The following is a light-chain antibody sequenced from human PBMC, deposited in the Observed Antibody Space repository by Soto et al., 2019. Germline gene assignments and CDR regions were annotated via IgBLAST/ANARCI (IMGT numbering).Light chain of an antibody. J-gene: IGKJ1*01. CDR1: QSMSSSF. CDR3: QQYHTSSLT. V-gene: IGKV3-20*01. CDR2: GAY. Sequence: PTTLSLIPGESATLSCRVTQSMSSSFVAWYQQRPGKAPRLLSFGAYNRASGIPDRFSGSGSGTDFTLTISRLEPEDFAVYECQQYHTSSLTFGQGTKADI.